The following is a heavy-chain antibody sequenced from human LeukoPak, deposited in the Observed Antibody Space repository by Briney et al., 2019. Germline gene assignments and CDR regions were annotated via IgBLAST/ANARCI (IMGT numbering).Heavy chain of an antibody. D-gene: IGHD3-22*01. CDR1: DGSISSGGYY. Sequence: PSETLSLTCTVSDGSISSGGYYWSWIRQHPGKGLEWIGYIYYSGSTYYNPSLKSRVTISVDTSKNQFSLKLSSVTAADTAVYYCARVSPSYDSSGYYFDYWGQGTLVTVSS. J-gene: IGHJ4*02. CDR3: ARVSPSYDSSGYYFDY. CDR2: IYYSGST. V-gene: IGHV4-31*03.